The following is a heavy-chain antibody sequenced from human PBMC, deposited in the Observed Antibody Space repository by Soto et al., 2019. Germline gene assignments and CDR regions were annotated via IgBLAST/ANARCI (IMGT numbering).Heavy chain of an antibody. CDR2: IFFTGSA. V-gene: IGHV4-61*01. CDR1: GGSVSTGSYD. CDR3: ARDGHGMAV. Sequence: QVQLQESGPGLGRPAETLSLTCTISGGSVSTGSYDWSWIRQPPGKGLEWIGKIFFTGSAHYNPSLRNRVTMSVDTSKDQFSLTLTSVTAADTAVYYCARDGHGMAVWGQGTTVTVSS. J-gene: IGHJ6*02.